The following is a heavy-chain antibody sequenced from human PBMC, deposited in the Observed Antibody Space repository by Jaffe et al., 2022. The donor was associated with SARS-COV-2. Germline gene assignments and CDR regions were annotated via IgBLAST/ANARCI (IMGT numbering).Heavy chain of an antibody. CDR1: GFTFDDYA. J-gene: IGHJ3*02. CDR2: ISWNSGSI. V-gene: IGHV3-9*01. CDR3: AKVTRPGFGTMAGAFDI. D-gene: IGHD1-1*01. Sequence: EVQLVESGGGLVQPGRSLRLSCAASGFTFDDYAMHWVRQAPGKGLEWVSGISWNSGSIGYADSVKGRFTISRDNAKNSLYLQMNSLRAEDTALYYCAKVTRPGFGTMAGAFDIWGQGTMVTVSS.